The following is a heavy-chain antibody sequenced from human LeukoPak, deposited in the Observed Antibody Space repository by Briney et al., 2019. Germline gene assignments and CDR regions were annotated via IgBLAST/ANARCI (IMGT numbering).Heavy chain of an antibody. V-gene: IGHV4-39*07. CDR1: GGSISSSSYY. Sequence: SETLSLTCTVSGGSISSSSYYWGWIRQPPGKGLEWIGSIYYSGSTYYNPSLKSRVTISVDTSKNQFSLKLSSVTAADTAVYYCARLYSSGWYRAFDIWGQGTMVTVSS. CDR2: IYYSGST. J-gene: IGHJ3*02. CDR3: ARLYSSGWYRAFDI. D-gene: IGHD6-19*01.